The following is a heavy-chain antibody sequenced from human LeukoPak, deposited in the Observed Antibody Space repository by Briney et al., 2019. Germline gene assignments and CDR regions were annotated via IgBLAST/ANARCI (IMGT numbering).Heavy chain of an antibody. CDR3: ARHERESSGWKYFDY. Sequence: ETLSLTCTVSGGSIRSYYCSWIRQPPGKGLEWIGYIYYTGIRNYTPSLKSRVTIPVATYKHQFSLTLRSVTAADTAVYYCARHERESSGWKYFDYWGQGTLVTVSS. D-gene: IGHD6-19*01. V-gene: IGHV4-59*08. CDR2: IYYTGIR. CDR1: GGSIRSYY. J-gene: IGHJ4*02.